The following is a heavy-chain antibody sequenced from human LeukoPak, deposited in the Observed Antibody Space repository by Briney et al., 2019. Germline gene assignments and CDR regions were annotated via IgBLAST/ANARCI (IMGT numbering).Heavy chain of an antibody. V-gene: IGHV6-1*01. Sequence: SQTLSLTCAISGDSVSSNSAAWNWIRQSPSRGLEWLGRTYYRSKWYNDYAVSVKSRITINPDTSKNQFSLQLNSVTPEDTAVYYCARGKGRRGSYYDWFDPWGQGTPVTVSS. CDR1: GDSVSSNSAA. D-gene: IGHD1-26*01. CDR2: TYYRSKWYN. J-gene: IGHJ5*02. CDR3: ARGKGRRGSYYDWFDP.